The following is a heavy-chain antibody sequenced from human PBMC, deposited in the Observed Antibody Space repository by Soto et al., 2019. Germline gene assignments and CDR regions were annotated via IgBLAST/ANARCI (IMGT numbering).Heavy chain of an antibody. CDR2: ILHIGST. Sequence: VQLQESGPGLVKPSGTLSLTCTVSGGSISTTNWWSWVRQSPGKGLEWIGEILHIGSTNYNPSLNSRVTISIDKSKNQFSLRLSSVTAADTAVYYCASGFDSDGRYHGGHPWGQGTLVSVSS. D-gene: IGHD3-22*01. CDR1: GGSISTTNW. J-gene: IGHJ5*02. CDR3: ASGFDSDGRYHGGHP. V-gene: IGHV4-4*02.